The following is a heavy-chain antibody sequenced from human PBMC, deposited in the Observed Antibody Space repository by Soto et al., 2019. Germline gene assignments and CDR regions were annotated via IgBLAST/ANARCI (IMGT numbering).Heavy chain of an antibody. D-gene: IGHD4-17*01. Sequence: SETLSLTCTGSGGYISSYYWSWIRQPPGKGLEWIGYIYYSGSTNYNPSLKSRVTISVDTSKNQFSLKLSSVTAADTAVYYCARMTTVATGLAFDIWGQGTMVTVSS. J-gene: IGHJ3*02. CDR3: ARMTTVATGLAFDI. CDR1: GGYISSYY. V-gene: IGHV4-59*01. CDR2: IYYSGST.